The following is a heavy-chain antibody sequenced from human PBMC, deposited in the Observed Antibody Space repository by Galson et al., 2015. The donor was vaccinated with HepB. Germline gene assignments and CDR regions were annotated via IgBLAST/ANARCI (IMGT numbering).Heavy chain of an antibody. CDR3: ARDLHRSFQVDTAMVPFDPPSYYYYYYGMDV. CDR2: ISSSSSYI. D-gene: IGHD5-18*01. CDR1: GFTFSSYS. J-gene: IGHJ6*02. V-gene: IGHV3-21*01. Sequence: SLRLSCAASGFTFSSYSMNWVRQAPGKGLEWVSSISSSSSYIYYADSVKGRFTISRDNAKNSLYLQMNSLRAEDTAVYYCARDLHRSFQVDTAMVPFDPPSYYYYYYGMDVWGQGTTVTVSS.